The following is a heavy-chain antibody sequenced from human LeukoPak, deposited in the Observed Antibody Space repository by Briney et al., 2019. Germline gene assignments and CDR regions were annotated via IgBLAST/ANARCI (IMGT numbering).Heavy chain of an antibody. J-gene: IGHJ4*02. Sequence: GGSLRLSCAASGFTVSSNYMSWVRQAPGKGLEWVSVIYSGGSTYYADSVKGRFTISRDNSKNTLYLQMNSLRAEDTAVYYCVRNQGITMVRGVIVYWGQGTLVTVSS. CDR3: VRNQGITMVRGVIVY. CDR1: GFTVSSNY. CDR2: IYSGGST. V-gene: IGHV3-53*01. D-gene: IGHD3-10*01.